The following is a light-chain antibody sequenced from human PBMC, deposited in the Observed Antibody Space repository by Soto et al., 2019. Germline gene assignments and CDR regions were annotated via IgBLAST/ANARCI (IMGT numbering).Light chain of an antibody. Sequence: EIVMTQSPATLSVSPGERATLSCRASQDVNINLAWYQQKPGQAPRFLIYGASTRATGIPARFSGSGSGTEFTLTISSLQSEDFAVYYCQQYNNWPLSFGQGTKVDIK. CDR3: QQYNNWPLS. J-gene: IGKJ1*01. CDR1: QDVNIN. V-gene: IGKV3-15*01. CDR2: GAS.